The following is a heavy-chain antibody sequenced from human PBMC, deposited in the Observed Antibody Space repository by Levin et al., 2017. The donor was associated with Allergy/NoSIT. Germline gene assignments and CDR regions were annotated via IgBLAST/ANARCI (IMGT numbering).Heavy chain of an antibody. CDR3: ARSDSSPSGSYVLFDC. J-gene: IGHJ4*02. Sequence: SLKISCAASGFSFSNFALHWVRQVPGKGLEWVALISYDGSNKYYADSVKGRFTISRDNSKNTLYLQMNSLRPEDTAVYYCARSDSSPSGSYVLFDCWGQGTLVTVSS. D-gene: IGHD1-26*01. CDR1: GFSFSNFA. CDR2: ISYDGSNK. V-gene: IGHV3-30-3*01.